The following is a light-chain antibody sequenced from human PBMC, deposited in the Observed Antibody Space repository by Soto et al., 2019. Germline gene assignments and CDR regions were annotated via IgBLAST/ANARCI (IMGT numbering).Light chain of an antibody. Sequence: EILMTQSPATLSVSPGERATVSCRASQSVASNLAWYQQKPGQAPRLLIYGASTRASGIPARFTGSGSGTEFTLTISSLQSEDFALYYCQQYNNWPPYTFGQGTNLDIK. CDR3: QQYNNWPPYT. J-gene: IGKJ2*01. CDR1: QSVASN. CDR2: GAS. V-gene: IGKV3D-15*01.